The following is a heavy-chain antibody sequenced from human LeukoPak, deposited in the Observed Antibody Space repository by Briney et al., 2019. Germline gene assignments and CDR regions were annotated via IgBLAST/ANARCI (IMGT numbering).Heavy chain of an antibody. CDR3: ARITYYYDSSRGNYYMDV. Sequence: TSETLSLTCTVSGGSISSYYWSWIRQPPGKGLEWIGYIYYSGSTNYNPSLKSRVTISVDTSKNQFSLKLSSVTAADTAVYYCARITYYYDSSRGNYYMDVWGKGTTVTVS. CDR2: IYYSGST. CDR1: GGSISSYY. V-gene: IGHV4-59*01. J-gene: IGHJ6*03. D-gene: IGHD3-22*01.